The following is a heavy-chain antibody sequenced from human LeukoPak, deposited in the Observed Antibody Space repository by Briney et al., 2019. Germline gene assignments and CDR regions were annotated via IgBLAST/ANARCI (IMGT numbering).Heavy chain of an antibody. D-gene: IGHD6-13*01. CDR3: ARDGGVAAAGTSVPDY. V-gene: IGHV3-30-3*01. CDR1: GFTFSSYA. J-gene: IGHJ4*02. Sequence: SGGSLRLSCAASGFTFSSYAMHWVRQAPGKGLEWVAVISYVGSNKHYADSVKGRFTISRDNSKNTLYLQMNSLRAEDTAVYYCARDGGVAAAGTSVPDYWGQGTLVTVSS. CDR2: ISYVGSNK.